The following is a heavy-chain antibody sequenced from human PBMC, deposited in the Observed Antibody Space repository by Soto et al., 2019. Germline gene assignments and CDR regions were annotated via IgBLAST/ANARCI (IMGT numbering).Heavy chain of an antibody. D-gene: IGHD3-10*01. CDR3: AREINAYYYGSGRPNDY. CDR1: GYSISSGYS. V-gene: IGHV4-38-2*02. J-gene: IGHJ4*02. Sequence: SETLSLTCAVSGYSISSGYSWGWIRQPPGKGLEWIGSIYHSGSTYYNPSLKSRVTISVDTSKNQFSLKLSSVTAADTAVYYCAREINAYYYGSGRPNDYWGQGTLVTVSS. CDR2: IYHSGST.